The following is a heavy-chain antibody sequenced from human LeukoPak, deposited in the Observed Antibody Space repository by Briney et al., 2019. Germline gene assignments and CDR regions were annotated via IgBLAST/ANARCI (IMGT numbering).Heavy chain of an antibody. CDR1: GFTFSSYG. CDR2: IRYDGSNK. CDR3: AKDMDYDSSEGAFDI. J-gene: IGHJ3*02. Sequence: PGGSLRLSCAASGFTFSSYGMHWVRQAPGKGLEWVAFIRYDGSNKYYADSVKGRFTISRDNSKNTLYLQMNSLRAEDTAVYYCAKDMDYDSSEGAFDIWGQGTMVTVSS. V-gene: IGHV3-30*02. D-gene: IGHD3-22*01.